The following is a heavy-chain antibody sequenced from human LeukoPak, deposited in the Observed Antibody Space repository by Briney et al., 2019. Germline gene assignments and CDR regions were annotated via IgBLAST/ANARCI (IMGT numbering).Heavy chain of an antibody. Sequence: SVKVSCKASGGTFSSYAISWVRQAPGQGLEWMGGIIPIFGTANYAQKFQGRVTITADESTSTAYMELSSLRSEDTAVYYCAREEWNSGSAFDIWGQGTMVTVSS. CDR1: GGTFSSYA. V-gene: IGHV1-69*01. D-gene: IGHD1-7*01. CDR2: IIPIFGTA. J-gene: IGHJ3*02. CDR3: AREEWNSGSAFDI.